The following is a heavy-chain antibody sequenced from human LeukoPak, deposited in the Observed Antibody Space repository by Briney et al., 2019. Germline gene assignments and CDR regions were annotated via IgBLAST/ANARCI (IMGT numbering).Heavy chain of an antibody. J-gene: IGHJ6*02. CDR1: GFTFSSYG. D-gene: IGHD2-8*01. CDR2: ISYDGSNK. V-gene: IGHV3-30*18. CDR3: AKSVDIVLTSQGGMDV. Sequence: GGSLRLSRAASGFTFSSYGMHWVRQAPGKGLEWVAVISYDGSNKYYADSVKGRFTISRDNSKNTLYLQMNSLRAEDTAVYYCAKSVDIVLTSQGGMDVWGQGTTVTVSS.